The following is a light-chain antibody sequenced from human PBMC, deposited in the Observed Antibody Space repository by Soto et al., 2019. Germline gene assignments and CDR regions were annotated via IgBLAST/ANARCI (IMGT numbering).Light chain of an antibody. CDR3: QQCDNLPYT. Sequence: DVLMTQSPSSLSASVGDRVTITCQASQDINNYLNWYQQKPGTDPKLLIYDASNLETGVPLRFSGSGSETEFTFTISSLQPEDIATYYCQQCDNLPYTFGQGTKLEMK. V-gene: IGKV1-33*01. CDR1: QDINNY. J-gene: IGKJ2*01. CDR2: DAS.